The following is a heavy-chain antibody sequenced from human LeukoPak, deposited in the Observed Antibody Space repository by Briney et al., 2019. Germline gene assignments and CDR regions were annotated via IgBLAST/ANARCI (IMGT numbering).Heavy chain of an antibody. Sequence: GGSLRLSCAASGFTFGSYSMHWVRQAPGKGLEWISYISISGSTRYYADSVQGRFTVSRDNAKNSLYLQMNSLRAEDAAVYYCARDNPQHIVVLNAGYLDYWGQGTLVTVSS. J-gene: IGHJ4*02. D-gene: IGHD2-21*01. V-gene: IGHV3-48*01. CDR3: ARDNPQHIVVLNAGYLDY. CDR2: ISISGSTR. CDR1: GFTFGSYS.